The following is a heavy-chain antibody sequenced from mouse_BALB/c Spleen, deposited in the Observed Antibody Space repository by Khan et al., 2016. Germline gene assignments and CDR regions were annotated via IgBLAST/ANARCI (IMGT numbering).Heavy chain of an antibody. CDR1: GFTFKTYA. J-gene: IGHJ4*01. V-gene: IGHV10-1*02. CDR3: VRDAYYPYALDY. CDR2: IRSKSNNFAT. D-gene: IGHD1-1*01. Sequence: EVRLVESGGGLVQPKGSLKLSCAASGFTFKTYAMNWVRQAPGKGLEWIARIRSKSNNFATYYADSVKDRFTISRDDSQNMLSLQMNTLQIEDTAMYYCVRDAYYPYALDYWGQGTSVTVSS.